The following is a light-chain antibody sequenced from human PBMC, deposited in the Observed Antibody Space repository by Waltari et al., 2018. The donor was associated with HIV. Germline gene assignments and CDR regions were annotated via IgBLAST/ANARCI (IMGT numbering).Light chain of an antibody. J-gene: IGLJ1*01. CDR2: SNK. CDR1: RTNIGSNT. CDR3: AAWDDSLGAHYV. V-gene: IGLV1-44*01. Sequence: QSILTQPPSASGTPGQRVTVSCSGSRTNIGSNTVNWYQQLPGTAPKLLIYSNKQRPSGVPDRFSGSKSGTSASLAISGLQSDDEADYYCAAWDDSLGAHYVFGTGTKVTVL.